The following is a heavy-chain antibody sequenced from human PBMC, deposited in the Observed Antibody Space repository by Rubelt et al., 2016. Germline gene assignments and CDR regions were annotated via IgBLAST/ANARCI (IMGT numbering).Heavy chain of an antibody. V-gene: IGHV4-34*01. Sequence: QVQLQQWGAGLLKPSETLSLTCAVYGGSFSGYYWSWIRQPPGKGLEWIGEISHSGSTNYNPSLKSRVTISVAASKNQCSLKLSSVTAADTAVYYCASVQVVPAAIGDDAFDIWGQGTMVTVSS. CDR1: GGSFSGYY. CDR3: ASVQVVPAAIGDDAFDI. CDR2: ISHSGST. J-gene: IGHJ3*02. D-gene: IGHD2-2*01.